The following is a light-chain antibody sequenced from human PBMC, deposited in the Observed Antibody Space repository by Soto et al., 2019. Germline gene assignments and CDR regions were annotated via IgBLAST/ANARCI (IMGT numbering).Light chain of an antibody. CDR2: DAS. CDR3: QQYSSYSPWT. J-gene: IGKJ1*01. V-gene: IGKV1-5*01. CDR1: QSISHL. Sequence: DIQMTQSPSTLSASVGDRVTVTCRASQSISHLLAWYQQKPGKAPKLLIYDASNLESGVPSRFSGSGSGTEFTLTISSLQPDDFATYYCQQYSSYSPWTFGQGTKVEIK.